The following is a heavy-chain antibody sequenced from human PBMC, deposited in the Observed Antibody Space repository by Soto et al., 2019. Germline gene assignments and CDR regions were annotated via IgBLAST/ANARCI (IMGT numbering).Heavy chain of an antibody. D-gene: IGHD1-7*01. V-gene: IGHV3-23*01. J-gene: IGHJ4*02. CDR1: GFSLSNYG. CDR3: AKRRSKNYVRYSFDC. Sequence: EVQLLESGGGLVQPGGSLRLSCAASGFSLSNYGVSWVRQAPGKGLEWVSGITGSGFTNYADSVKGRFSISRDISNNTVFLQMNSLRAEDTALYYCAKRRSKNYVRYSFDCWGQGTLVTVSP. CDR2: ITGSGFT.